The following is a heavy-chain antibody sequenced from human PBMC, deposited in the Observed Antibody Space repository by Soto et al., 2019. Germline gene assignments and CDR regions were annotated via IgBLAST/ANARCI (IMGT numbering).Heavy chain of an antibody. Sequence: GESLKISCKGSGYSFTSYWIGWERQMPGKGLEWMGIIYPGDSDTRYSPSFQGQVTISADKSISTTYLQSSSLKASDTAMYYCARLIRYFDWRSNGMDVWGQGTTVTVSS. CDR3: ARLIRYFDWRSNGMDV. CDR2: IYPGDSDT. CDR1: GYSFTSYW. J-gene: IGHJ6*02. D-gene: IGHD3-9*01. V-gene: IGHV5-51*01.